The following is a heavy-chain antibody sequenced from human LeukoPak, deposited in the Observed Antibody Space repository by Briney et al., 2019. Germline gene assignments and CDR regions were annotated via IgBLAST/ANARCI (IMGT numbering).Heavy chain of an antibody. CDR2: IIPIFGTA. Sequence: SLKVSCKASGGTFSSYAISWVRQAPGQGLEWMGGIIPIFGTANYAQKFQGRVTSTADESTSTAYMELSSLRSEDTAVYYCARDLYCSSTSCSEYFQHWGQGTLVTVSS. D-gene: IGHD2-2*01. CDR1: GGTFSSYA. J-gene: IGHJ1*01. CDR3: ARDLYCSSTSCSEYFQH. V-gene: IGHV1-69*01.